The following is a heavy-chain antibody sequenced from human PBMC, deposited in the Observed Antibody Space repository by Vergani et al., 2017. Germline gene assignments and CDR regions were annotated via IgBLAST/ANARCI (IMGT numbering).Heavy chain of an antibody. CDR2: IIPIFGTA. D-gene: IGHD4-23*01. CDR1: GGTFSSYA. J-gene: IGHJ6*03. Sequence: QVQLLQSGAEVKKPGSSVKVSCKASGGTFSSYAISWVRQAPGQGLEWMGGIIPIFGTANYAQKFQGRVTITADESTSTAYMELSSLRSEDTAVYYCAREGGAVVTPMPYDYYYMDVWGKGTTVTVSS. CDR3: AREGGAVVTPMPYDYYYMDV. V-gene: IGHV1-69*01.